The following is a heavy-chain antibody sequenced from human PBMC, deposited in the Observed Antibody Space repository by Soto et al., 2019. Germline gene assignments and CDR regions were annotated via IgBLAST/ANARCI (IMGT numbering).Heavy chain of an antibody. CDR2: IYYSGST. J-gene: IGHJ6*02. V-gene: IGHV4-61*01. CDR1: GGSVSSGSYY. CDR3: ARQGSGSYDYYGMDV. Sequence: PSETLSLTCTVSGGSVSSGSYYWSWIRQPPGKGLEWIGYIYYSGSTNYNPSLKSRVTISVDTSKNQFSLKLSSVTAADTAVYYCARQGSGSYDYYGMDVWGQGTTVTVSS. D-gene: IGHD3-10*01.